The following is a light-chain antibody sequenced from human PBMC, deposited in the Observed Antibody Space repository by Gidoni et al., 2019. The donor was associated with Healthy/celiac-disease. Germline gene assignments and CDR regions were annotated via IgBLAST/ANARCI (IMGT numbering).Light chain of an antibody. V-gene: IGKV4-1*01. CDR1: QSVLYSSNNKNY. J-gene: IGKJ4*01. CDR3: QQYYSTPLT. CDR2: WAS. Sequence: DIVFTQSPDSLAVSLGERATINCKSSQSVLYSSNNKNYLAWYQQKPGQPPKLLIYWASTRESGVPDRCSGSGSGTDVTLTISSLQAEDVAVYYCQQYYSTPLTFGGGTKVEIK.